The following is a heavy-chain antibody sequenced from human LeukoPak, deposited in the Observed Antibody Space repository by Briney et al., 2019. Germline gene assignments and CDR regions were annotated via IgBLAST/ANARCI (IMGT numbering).Heavy chain of an antibody. J-gene: IGHJ4*02. CDR3: AGVYRSAAAFDY. CDR2: IKQDGSEK. Sequence: PGGSLRLSCAASGFTFSSYWMSWVRQAPGKGLEWVANIKQDGSEKYYVDSVKGRFTISRDNAKNSLYLQMNSLRAEDAAVYYCAGVYRSAAAFDYWGQGTLVTVSS. CDR1: GFTFSSYW. D-gene: IGHD2-2*01. V-gene: IGHV3-7*01.